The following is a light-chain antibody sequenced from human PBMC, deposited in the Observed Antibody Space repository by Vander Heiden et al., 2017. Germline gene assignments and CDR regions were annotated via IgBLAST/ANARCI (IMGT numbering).Light chain of an antibody. Sequence: SYVLTQPPSVSVAPGKTARITCGGNNIGSKSVHWYQQKPGQAPVLVVYDDSDQPSGIPERFSGSNSGNTATLTISRVEAGDEADYYCQVWDSSSDSWVFGGGTKLTVL. CDR3: QVWDSSSDSWV. J-gene: IGLJ3*02. V-gene: IGLV3-21*03. CDR2: DDS. CDR1: NIGSKS.